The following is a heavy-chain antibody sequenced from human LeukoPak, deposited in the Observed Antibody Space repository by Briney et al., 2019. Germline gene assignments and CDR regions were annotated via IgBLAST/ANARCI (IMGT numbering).Heavy chain of an antibody. CDR2: ISYDGSNK. CDR3: AELGITMIGGV. J-gene: IGHJ6*04. CDR1: GFTFSSYA. D-gene: IGHD3-10*02. V-gene: IGHV3-30*04. Sequence: GGSLRLSCAASGFTFSSYAMHWVRQAPGKGLEWVAVISYDGSNKYYADSVKGRFTISRDNSKNSLYLQMNSLRAEDTAVYYCAELGITMIGGVWGKGTTVTVSS.